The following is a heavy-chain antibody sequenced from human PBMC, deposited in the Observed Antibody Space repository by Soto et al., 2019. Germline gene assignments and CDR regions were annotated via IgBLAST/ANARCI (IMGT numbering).Heavy chain of an antibody. Sequence: SETLSLTCTVSGGSVSNFYWSWIRQSPGKGLEWIGYIYYSGSVSYNPSLQSRVNISIDTSKDQFSLKLSSVTAADTAIYYCAKGNGYYFYWGPGTLVTVSS. CDR2: IYYSGSV. V-gene: IGHV4-59*08. J-gene: IGHJ4*02. CDR3: AKGNGYYFY. D-gene: IGHD1-26*01. CDR1: GGSVSNFY.